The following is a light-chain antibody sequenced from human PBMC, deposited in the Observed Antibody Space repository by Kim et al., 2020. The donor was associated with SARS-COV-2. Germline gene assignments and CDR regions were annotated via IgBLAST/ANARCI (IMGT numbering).Light chain of an antibody. CDR1: SSNIGTNY. CDR3: GTWDSSLSVWL. CDR2: DNN. Sequence: GQKVTIYCSGSSSNIGTNYVSWYQQLPGTVPKVLIYDNNKRPSGIPDRFSGSKSGTSGTLDITGLQTGDEADYYCGTWDSSLSVWLFGGGTKVTVL. V-gene: IGLV1-51*01. J-gene: IGLJ3*02.